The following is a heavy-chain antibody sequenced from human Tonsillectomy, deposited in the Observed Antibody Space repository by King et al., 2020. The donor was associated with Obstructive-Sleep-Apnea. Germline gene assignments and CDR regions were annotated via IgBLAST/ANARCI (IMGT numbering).Heavy chain of an antibody. CDR2: ISGSGGST. CDR1: GFTFSSDA. CDR3: AKEDMITFGGVIVPFFDY. D-gene: IGHD3-16*02. J-gene: IGHJ4*02. Sequence: VQLVESGGGLVQPGGSLRLSCAASGFTFSSDAMSWVRQAPGKGLGWGSAISGSGGSTYYADSVKGRFTLSRDHSKNTLYLQMNSLRAEDTAVYYCAKEDMITFGGVIVPFFDYWGQGTLVTVSS. V-gene: IGHV3-23*04.